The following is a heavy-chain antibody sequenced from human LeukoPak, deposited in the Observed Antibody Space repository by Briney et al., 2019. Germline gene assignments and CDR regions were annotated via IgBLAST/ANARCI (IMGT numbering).Heavy chain of an antibody. D-gene: IGHD3-22*01. CDR2: IYYSGST. CDR3: ARDRHYDSSGYYSGYFDY. J-gene: IGHJ4*02. CDR1: GGSISSYY. V-gene: IGHV4-59*01. Sequence: SETLSLTCTVSGGSISSYYWSWIRQPPGKGLEWIGYIYYSGSTNYNPSLKSRVTISVDTSKNQFSLKLSSVTAADMGVYYCARDRHYDSSGYYSGYFDYWGQGTLVTVSS.